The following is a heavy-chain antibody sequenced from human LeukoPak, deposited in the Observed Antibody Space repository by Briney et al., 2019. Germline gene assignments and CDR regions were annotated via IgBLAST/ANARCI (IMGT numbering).Heavy chain of an antibody. V-gene: IGHV3-43D*04. Sequence: GGSLRLSCAASGFTFDDYAMHWVRQAPGKGLERVSLISWDGGSTYYAESVKGRFTISRDNSKNSLYLQMNSLRAEDTALYYCAKDSSLEANYDFWSGYYDYWGQGTLVTVSS. CDR2: ISWDGGST. CDR1: GFTFDDYA. D-gene: IGHD3-3*01. CDR3: AKDSSLEANYDFWSGYYDY. J-gene: IGHJ4*02.